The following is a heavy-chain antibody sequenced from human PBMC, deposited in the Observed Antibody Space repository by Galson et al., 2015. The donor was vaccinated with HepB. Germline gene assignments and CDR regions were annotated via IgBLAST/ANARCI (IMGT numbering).Heavy chain of an antibody. CDR1: GYTFTSYG. CDR3: ARVVTPSPKYSSSWYPYYS. CDR2: IDTYNDNT. V-gene: IGHV1-18*01. D-gene: IGHD6-13*01. Sequence: SVKVSCKASGYTFTSYGFSWVRQAPGQGLEWMGWIDTYNDNTNHAQKIQGRVTMTTDTSTSTAYMELRSLRSDDTAVYYCARVVTPSPKYSSSWYPYYSCGQRTLVIVPS. J-gene: IGHJ4*02.